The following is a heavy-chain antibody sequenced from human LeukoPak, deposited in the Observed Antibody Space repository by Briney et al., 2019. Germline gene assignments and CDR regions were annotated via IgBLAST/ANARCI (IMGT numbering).Heavy chain of an antibody. J-gene: IGHJ4*02. CDR3: ARDWEYSSSSVY. CDR2: IKQDGSEK. V-gene: IGHV3-7*04. Sequence: GGSLRLSCAAFGFTFSTYWISWVRQAPGKGLEWVANIKQDGSEKYYVDSVKGRFTISRDNAKNSLYLQMNSLRAEDTAVYYCARDWEYSSSSVYWGQGTLVTVSS. D-gene: IGHD6-6*01. CDR1: GFTFSTYW.